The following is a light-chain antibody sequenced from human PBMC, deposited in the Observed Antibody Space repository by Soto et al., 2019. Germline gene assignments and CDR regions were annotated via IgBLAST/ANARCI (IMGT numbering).Light chain of an antibody. CDR3: SSYAGSNNFV. CDR2: EVT. Sequence: QSALTQPPSASGFPGQSVTISCTGTSDDIGYYDYVSWYQQHPGKAPKLVIYEVTKRPSGVPDRVSASKSGNTASLTVSGLRAEDEADYDCSSYAGSNNFVFGSGTKLTVL. V-gene: IGLV2-8*01. J-gene: IGLJ1*01. CDR1: SDDIGYYDY.